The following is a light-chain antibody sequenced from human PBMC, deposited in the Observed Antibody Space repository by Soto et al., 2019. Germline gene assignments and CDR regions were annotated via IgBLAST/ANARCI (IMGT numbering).Light chain of an antibody. CDR3: QQSYSNLFT. J-gene: IGKJ5*01. CDR2: AAS. Sequence: DIQMTQSPSSLSASVGDRFTITCRASQSISSYLNWYQQKPGKAPKLLIYAASSLQSGVPSRFSGSGSGTDFTLTISSLQPEDFETYYCQQSYSNLFTFGQGTRLEIK. CDR1: QSISSY. V-gene: IGKV1-39*01.